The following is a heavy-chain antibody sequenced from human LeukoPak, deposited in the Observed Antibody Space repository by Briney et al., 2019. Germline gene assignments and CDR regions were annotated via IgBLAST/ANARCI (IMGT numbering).Heavy chain of an antibody. Sequence: GGSLRLSCAASGFTFSSYGMHWVRQAPGKGLEWVAVIPCDESSKYYVDSVKGRFAISRDNSKNTLYLQMNSLRAEDTAVYYCAKIYCSSKRCYMYYFDFWGQGALVTVSS. CDR3: AKIYCSSKRCYMYYFDF. J-gene: IGHJ4*02. CDR2: IPCDESSK. CDR1: GFTFSSYG. V-gene: IGHV3-30*18. D-gene: IGHD2-2*02.